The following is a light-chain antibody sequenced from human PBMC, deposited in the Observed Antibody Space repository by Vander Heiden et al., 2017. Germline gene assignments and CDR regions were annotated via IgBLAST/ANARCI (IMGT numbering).Light chain of an antibody. V-gene: IGKV3-15*01. CDR3: QQDDNWHT. J-gene: IGKJ3*01. CDR2: GAS. CDR1: QSVKSH. Sequence: EIVMAQSPATLSVSPGQRATLSCRASQSVKSHLAWYQQKPGQAPRLLIYGASTRANGIPDRFSGGGSGTDFTLTSSSLQSEDFAVYYGQQDDNWHTFGHGTKVDIK.